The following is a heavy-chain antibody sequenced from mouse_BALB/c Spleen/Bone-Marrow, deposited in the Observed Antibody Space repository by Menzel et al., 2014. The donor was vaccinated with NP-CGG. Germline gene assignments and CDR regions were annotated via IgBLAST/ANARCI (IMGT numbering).Heavy chain of an antibody. V-gene: IGHV2-9*02. CDR1: GFSLXSYG. CDR3: ARDRFDV. CDR2: IWAGGST. Sequence: VKLVESGPGLVAPSQRLSIPCTVSGFSLXSYGVHWVRQPPGKGLEWLGVIWAGGSTNYNSALMSRPSISKDNPKSQVFLKMNSLQTDDTAMYYCARDRFDVWGAGTTVTVSS. J-gene: IGHJ1*01.